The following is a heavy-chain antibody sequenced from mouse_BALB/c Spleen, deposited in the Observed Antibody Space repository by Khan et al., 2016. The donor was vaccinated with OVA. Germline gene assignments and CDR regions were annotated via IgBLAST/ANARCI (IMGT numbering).Heavy chain of an antibody. CDR3: ARTDCYGSSYYFDY. V-gene: IGHV1S135*01. CDR1: GYSFTDYN. CDR2: IDPYNGGT. Sequence: LQQSGPELVKPGASVKVSCKATGYSFTDYNMFWVKQSHGKSLEWIGYIDPYNGGTSYNQKFKGKATLTVDKSSSTAFMHLNSLTSEDSAVFYCARTDCYGSSYYFDYWGQGTTLTVSS. D-gene: IGHD1-1*01. J-gene: IGHJ2*01.